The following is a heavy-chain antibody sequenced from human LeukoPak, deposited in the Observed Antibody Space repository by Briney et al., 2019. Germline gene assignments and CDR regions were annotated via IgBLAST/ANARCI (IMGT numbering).Heavy chain of an antibody. D-gene: IGHD4-23*01. CDR2: INHSGST. CDR3: ARLPLNDYGGWLVDY. Sequence: ASETLSLTCAVYGGSFSGYYWSWIRQPPGKGLEWIGEINHSGSTNYNPSLKSRVTISVDTSKNQFSLKLSSVTATDTAVYYCARLPLNDYGGWLVDYWGQGTLVTVSS. CDR1: GGSFSGYY. J-gene: IGHJ4*02. V-gene: IGHV4-34*01.